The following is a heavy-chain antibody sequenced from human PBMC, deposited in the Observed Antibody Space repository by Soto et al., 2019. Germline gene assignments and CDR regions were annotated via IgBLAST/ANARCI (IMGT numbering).Heavy chain of an antibody. CDR3: ARDLRLPYYYYYGMDV. D-gene: IGHD4-17*01. Sequence: ASVKVSCKASGYTFTSYGISWVRRAPGQGLEWMGWISAYNGNTNYAQKLQGRVTMSTDTSTSTAYMELRSVRSDDTAVYYCARDLRLPYYYYYGMDVWGQGTTVTVSS. CDR2: ISAYNGNT. V-gene: IGHV1-18*04. J-gene: IGHJ6*02. CDR1: GYTFTSYG.